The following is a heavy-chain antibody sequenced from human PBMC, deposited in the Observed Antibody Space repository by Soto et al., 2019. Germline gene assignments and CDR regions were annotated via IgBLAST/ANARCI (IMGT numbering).Heavy chain of an antibody. CDR3: AKSRYADSSGDYYDF. J-gene: IGHJ4*02. V-gene: IGHV3-23*01. D-gene: IGHD3-22*01. Sequence: GGSLRLSCAASGFTFSNYAMSWVRQAPGKGLEWVSGIGGRGTSSYYADSVKGRFAVSRDNSYNTLFLQLHSLRAEDTAVYYCAKSRYADSSGDYYDFWGQGTRVTVSS. CDR2: IGGRGTSS. CDR1: GFTFSNYA.